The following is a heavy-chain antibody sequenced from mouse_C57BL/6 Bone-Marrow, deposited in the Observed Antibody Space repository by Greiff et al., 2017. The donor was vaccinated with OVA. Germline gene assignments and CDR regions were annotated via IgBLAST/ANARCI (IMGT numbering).Heavy chain of an antibody. J-gene: IGHJ3*01. V-gene: IGHV5-6*02. CDR3: AAAKGFAY. CDR2: ISSGGSYT. CDR1: GFTFSSYG. Sequence: DVKLVESGGDLVKPGGSLKLSCAASGFTFSSYGMSWVRQTPDKRLEWVATISSGGSYTYYPDSVKGRFTISRDNAKNTLYLQMSSLKSEDTAMYYCAAAKGFAYWGQGTLVTVSA. D-gene: IGHD1-2*01.